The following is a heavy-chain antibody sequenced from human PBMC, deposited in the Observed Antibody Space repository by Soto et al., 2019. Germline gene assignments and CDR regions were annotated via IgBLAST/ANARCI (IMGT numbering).Heavy chain of an antibody. V-gene: IGHV1-3*01. D-gene: IGHD3-22*01. Sequence: GASVKVSCKVSGYTLTELCMHWVRQAPGQRLEWMGWINAGNGNTKYSQQFQGRVTITRDTSASTAYMELSSLRSEDTAVYYCARSSGYYYLEYWGQGTLVPVSS. CDR2: INAGNGNT. J-gene: IGHJ4*02. CDR3: ARSSGYYYLEY. CDR1: GYTLTELC.